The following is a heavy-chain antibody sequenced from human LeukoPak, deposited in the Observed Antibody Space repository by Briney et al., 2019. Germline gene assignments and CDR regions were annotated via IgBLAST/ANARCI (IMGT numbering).Heavy chain of an antibody. CDR3: ARGGGGYGDYSLWLAY. CDR1: GYTFTSYD. J-gene: IGHJ4*02. V-gene: IGHV1-18*01. D-gene: IGHD4-17*01. CDR2: ISAYNGNT. Sequence: GASVKVFCKASGYTFTSYDINWVRQAPGQGLEWMGWISAYNGNTKYAQKYQGRVTMTTDTSTSTAYMELRSLRSDDTAVYYCARGGGGYGDYSLWLAYWGQGTLVTVSS.